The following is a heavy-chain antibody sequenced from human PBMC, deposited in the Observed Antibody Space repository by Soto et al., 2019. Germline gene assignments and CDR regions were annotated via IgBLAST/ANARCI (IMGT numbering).Heavy chain of an antibody. J-gene: IGHJ4*02. CDR3: ARGNRQNSGVFDS. V-gene: IGHV3-33*01. CDR2: IWYDGSKK. Sequence: GGSLRLSCAASGFTFRSYGMHWVRQAPGKGLEWVAVIWYDGSKKYYADSVKGRFTISRDNSKNTLYLQMNSLRAEDTAVYYCARGNRQNSGVFDSWGQGTVVTVSS. D-gene: IGHD4-17*01. CDR1: GFTFRSYG.